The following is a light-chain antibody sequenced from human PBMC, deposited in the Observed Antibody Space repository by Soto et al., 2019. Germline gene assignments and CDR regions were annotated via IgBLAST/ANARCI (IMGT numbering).Light chain of an antibody. Sequence: QSVLTQPASVSGSPGQSITISCTGTSSDVGAYNFVSWYQQQPGKAPKLIIYDVSSRPSGVSDRFSGSKSGNTASLTISGLQAEDEADYYCNSYTTSSTVVFGGGTKLTVL. V-gene: IGLV2-14*01. CDR1: SSDVGAYNF. CDR3: NSYTTSSTVV. J-gene: IGLJ2*01. CDR2: DVS.